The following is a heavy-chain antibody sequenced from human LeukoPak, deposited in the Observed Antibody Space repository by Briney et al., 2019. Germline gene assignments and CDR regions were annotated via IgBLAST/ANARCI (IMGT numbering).Heavy chain of an antibody. Sequence: PGGSLRLSCAASGFIFSSYWMHWVRQAPGKGLVWVSRINSDGSSRNYADSVKGRFTISGDNAKNTLYLQMNSLKAEDTAVYYCARVVVGANNWFDPWGQGTLVTVSS. CDR2: INSDGSSR. D-gene: IGHD1-26*01. CDR3: ARVVVGANNWFDP. J-gene: IGHJ5*02. V-gene: IGHV3-74*01. CDR1: GFIFSSYW.